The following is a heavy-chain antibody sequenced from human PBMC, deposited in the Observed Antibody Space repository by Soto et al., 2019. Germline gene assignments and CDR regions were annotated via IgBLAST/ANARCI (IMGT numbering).Heavy chain of an antibody. CDR1: GGTFSSYA. CDR2: IIPIFGTA. J-gene: IGHJ6*02. Sequence: GASVKVSCKASGGTFSSYAISWVRQAPGQGLEWMGGIIPIFGTANYAQKFQGRVTITADESTSTAYMELSSLRSEDTAVYYCARGVAARAFGGYYYGMDVWGQGTTVTVSS. V-gene: IGHV1-69*13. CDR3: ARGVAARAFGGYYYGMDV. D-gene: IGHD6-6*01.